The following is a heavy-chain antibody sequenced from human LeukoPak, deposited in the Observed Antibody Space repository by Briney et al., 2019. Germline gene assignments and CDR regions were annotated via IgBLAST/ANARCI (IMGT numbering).Heavy chain of an antibody. CDR2: IFYNGKT. CDR1: GGSISSTRTSYY. CDR3: ARLEYDSSGYYYVSGWFDP. J-gene: IGHJ5*02. D-gene: IGHD3-22*01. V-gene: IGHV4-39*07. Sequence: SETLSLTCTVSGGSISSTRTSYYWGWIRQPPGKGLEWIGTIFYNGKTYYNPSLESRVTMSIDTSKNQFSLKLSSVTAADTAVYYCARLEYDSSGYYYVSGWFDPWGQGTLVTVSS.